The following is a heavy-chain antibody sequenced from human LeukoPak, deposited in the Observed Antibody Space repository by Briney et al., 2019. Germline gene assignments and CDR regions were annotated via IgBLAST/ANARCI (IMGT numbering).Heavy chain of an antibody. D-gene: IGHD1-1*01. CDR1: GGSISSGDYY. CDR3: ARVETGTYFDY. Sequence: PSQTLSLTCTVSGGSISSGDYYWSWIRQPPGKGPEWIGYIYYSGSTYYNPSLKSRVTISVDTSKNQFSLKLSSVTAADTAVYYCARVETGTYFDYWGQGTLVTVSS. V-gene: IGHV4-30-4*01. CDR2: IYYSGST. J-gene: IGHJ4*02.